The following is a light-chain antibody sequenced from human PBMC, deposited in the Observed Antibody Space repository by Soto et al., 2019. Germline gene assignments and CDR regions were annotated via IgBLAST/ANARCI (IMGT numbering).Light chain of an antibody. Sequence: QAVVTQEPSLTVSPGGTVSLTCGSSTGAVTSGHYPYWFQQKPGQAPRTLIHDTSNRHSWTPARFSGPLLGGKAALTLSGAQPEDEADYYCLLSSSGARVFGGGTKLTVL. V-gene: IGLV7-46*01. CDR2: DTS. CDR1: TGAVTSGHY. J-gene: IGLJ3*02. CDR3: LLSSSGARV.